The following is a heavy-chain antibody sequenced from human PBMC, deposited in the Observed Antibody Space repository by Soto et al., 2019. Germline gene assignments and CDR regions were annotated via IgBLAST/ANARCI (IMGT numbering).Heavy chain of an antibody. Sequence: ASVKFSCKDSGYTFTSDGISWVRQAPGQVREWMGWISAYNGNTNYAQKFQGRVTMTRDTSISTAYMELSRLRSDDTAVYYCARARSDSGYEYYYYHGKDVGGQGTTVTVSS. J-gene: IGHJ6*02. D-gene: IGHD5-12*01. CDR3: ARARSDSGYEYYYYHGKDV. V-gene: IGHV1-18*04. CDR2: ISAYNGNT. CDR1: GYTFTSDG.